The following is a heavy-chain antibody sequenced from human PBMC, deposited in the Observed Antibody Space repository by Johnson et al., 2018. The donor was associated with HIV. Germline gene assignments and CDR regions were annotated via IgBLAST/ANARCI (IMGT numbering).Heavy chain of an antibody. J-gene: IGHJ3*02. D-gene: IGHD1-26*01. CDR2: IWYDGSYK. CDR1: GFTFSSYG. Sequence: QVQLVESGGGMVQPGGSLRLSCAASGFTFSSYGMHWVRQAPGKGLEWVAVIWYDGSYKYYADSVKGRFTISRDNSKNTLYLQMNSLRAEDTAVYYCARDKWELLGAFDIWGQGTMVTVSS. CDR3: ARDKWELLGAFDI. V-gene: IGHV3-33*01.